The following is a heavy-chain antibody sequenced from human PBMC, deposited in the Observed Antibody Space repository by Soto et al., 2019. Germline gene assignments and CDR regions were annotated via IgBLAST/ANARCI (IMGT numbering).Heavy chain of an antibody. J-gene: IGHJ6*02. D-gene: IGHD6-19*01. CDR3: ARVRGSGWYDYGMDV. CDR1: GYTFTGYY. Sequence: ASVKVSCKASGYTFTGYYMHWVRQAPGQGLEWMGWINPNSGGTNYAQKFQGCVTMTRDTSISTAYMELSRLRSDDTAVYYCARVRGSGWYDYGMDVWGQGTTVTVSS. CDR2: INPNSGGT. V-gene: IGHV1-2*04.